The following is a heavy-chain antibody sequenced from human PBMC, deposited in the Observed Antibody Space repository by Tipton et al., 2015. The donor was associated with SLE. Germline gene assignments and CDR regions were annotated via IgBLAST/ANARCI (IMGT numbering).Heavy chain of an antibody. V-gene: IGHV3-33*08. J-gene: IGHJ6*02. D-gene: IGHD2-15*01. CDR1: GFTFSSYG. CDR2: IWYDGSNK. Sequence: SLRLSCAASGFTFSSYGMHWARQAPGKGLEWVAVIWYDGSNKYYADSVKGRFTISRDNSKNTLYLQMTSLRAEDTAVYYCSGGTNYYGTEVWGQGTTVTVSS. CDR3: SGGTNYYGTEV.